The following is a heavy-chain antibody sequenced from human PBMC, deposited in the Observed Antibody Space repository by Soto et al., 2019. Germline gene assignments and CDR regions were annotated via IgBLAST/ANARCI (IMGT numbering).Heavy chain of an antibody. CDR1: GFTFSDYW. D-gene: IGHD3-3*01. CDR2: IKYDGGEK. CDR3: ARDGVAPGLYFDH. V-gene: IGHV3-7*05. Sequence: GGSLRLSCAASGFTFSDYWMNWVRQAPGKGLEWVASIKYDGGEKNYVDSVKGRFTISRDNAKNSVYLQVASLRAEDTAVYYCARDGVAPGLYFDHWGQGTPVTVSS. J-gene: IGHJ4*02.